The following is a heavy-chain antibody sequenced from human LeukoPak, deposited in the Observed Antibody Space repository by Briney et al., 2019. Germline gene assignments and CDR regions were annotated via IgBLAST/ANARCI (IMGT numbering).Heavy chain of an antibody. CDR3: ARDPYSGNYGTYYYYYMDV. CDR1: GFTFSDYY. V-gene: IGHV3-11*04. Sequence: GGSLRLSCAASGFTFSDYYMSWIRQAPGKGLEWVSYISSSGSTIYYADSVKGRFTISRDNAKNSLYLQMDSLGPEDTAVYYCARDPYSGNYGTYYYYYMDVWGKGTTVTISS. J-gene: IGHJ6*03. CDR2: ISSSGSTI. D-gene: IGHD1-26*01.